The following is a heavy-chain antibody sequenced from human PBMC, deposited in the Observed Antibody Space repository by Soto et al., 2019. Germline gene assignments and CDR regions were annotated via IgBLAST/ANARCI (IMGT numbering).Heavy chain of an antibody. V-gene: IGHV3-23*01. D-gene: IGHD6-13*01. J-gene: IGHJ6*02. CDR1: GFTCSSYA. CDR2: ISGSGDST. CDR3: AKDRDGAAAGPTKFYGMDV. Sequence: PGVSLRLSCAATGFTCSSYAMSWVRQAPGKGLEWVSVISGSGDSTYYADSVRGRFTISRDNSKNTLYLQMNSLRAEDTAVYYCAKDRDGAAAGPTKFYGMDVWGQGTTVTVSS.